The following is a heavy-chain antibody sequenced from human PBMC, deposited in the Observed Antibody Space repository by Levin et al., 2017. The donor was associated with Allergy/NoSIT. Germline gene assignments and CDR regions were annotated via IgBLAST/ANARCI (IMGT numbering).Heavy chain of an antibody. J-gene: IGHJ4*02. CDR1: GFTFSDYS. D-gene: IGHD3-22*01. CDR2: ISHNSNYI. CDR3: ARSGSPDY. V-gene: IGHV3-21*01. Sequence: GESLKISCAASGFTFSDYSMNWVRQAPGKGLEWVSSISHNSNYIYYADSLKGRFTISRDNAKSSVFLQMNSLRAEDTALYYCARSGSPDYWGQGTLVTVSS.